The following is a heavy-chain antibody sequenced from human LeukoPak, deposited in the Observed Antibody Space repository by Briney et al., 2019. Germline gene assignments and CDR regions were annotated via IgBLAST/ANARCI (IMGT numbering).Heavy chain of an antibody. Sequence: KPSETLSLTCAVYGGSFSGYYWSWIRQPPGKGLEWLGSIYYSGSTYYNPSLKSRVTISVDTSKNQFSLKLSSVTAADTAVYYCARHSGAAAGTAVDYWGQGTLVTVSS. CDR2: IYYSGST. D-gene: IGHD6-13*01. V-gene: IGHV4-34*01. CDR3: ARHSGAAAGTAVDY. J-gene: IGHJ4*02. CDR1: GGSFSGYY.